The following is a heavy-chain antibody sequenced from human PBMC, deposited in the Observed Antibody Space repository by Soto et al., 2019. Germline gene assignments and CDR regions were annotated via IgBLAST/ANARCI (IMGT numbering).Heavy chain of an antibody. J-gene: IGHJ3*02. V-gene: IGHV1-69*01. Sequence: HVQLVQSGAEVKKPGSSVKVSCTASGGTFSSYAISWVRQAPGQGLEWMGGIIPIFGTANYAQKFQGRVTITADESTSTAYTELSSLRSEDTAVYYCASRRQGYSCYDLGGGAFDIWGQGTIVTVSS. CDR3: ASRRQGYSCYDLGGGAFDI. CDR2: IIPIFGTA. CDR1: GGTFSSYA. D-gene: IGHD5-12*01.